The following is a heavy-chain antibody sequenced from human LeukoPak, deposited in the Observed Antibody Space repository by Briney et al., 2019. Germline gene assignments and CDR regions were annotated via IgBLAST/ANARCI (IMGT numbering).Heavy chain of an antibody. V-gene: IGHV3-23*01. Sequence: GGSLRLSCAASGFTFSSYAMSWVRQAPGKGLEWVSAISGSGGSTYYADSVKGRFTISRDDSKNTLYLQLNSLRAEDTAVYYCAKRNCSSTSCSPYYYYYGMDVWGKGTTVTVSS. D-gene: IGHD2-2*01. CDR1: GFTFSSYA. CDR3: AKRNCSSTSCSPYYYYYGMDV. CDR2: ISGSGGST. J-gene: IGHJ6*04.